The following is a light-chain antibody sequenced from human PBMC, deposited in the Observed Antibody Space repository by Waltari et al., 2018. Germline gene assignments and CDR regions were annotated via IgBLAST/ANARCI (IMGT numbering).Light chain of an antibody. CDR3: QQYGTSPPLFT. V-gene: IGKV3-20*01. Sequence: EVVLTQSPATLSLSPGERATPSCRASQFISNTLLPWYQQKPGQAPRLLIFSASRRATGIPDRFSGSGSGTDFTLTISRLEPEDSAVYYCQQYGTSPPLFTFGPGTTVDL. J-gene: IGKJ3*01. CDR1: QFISNTL. CDR2: SAS.